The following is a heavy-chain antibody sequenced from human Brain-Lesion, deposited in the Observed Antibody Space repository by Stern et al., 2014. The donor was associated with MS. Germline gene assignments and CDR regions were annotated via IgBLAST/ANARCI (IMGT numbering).Heavy chain of an antibody. CDR2: INPNTGGT. D-gene: IGHD3-3*01. Sequence: DQLVESGAEVKKHGASGKVSCKTSGYIFTGYYIHWVRQAPGQGLEWMVGINPNTGGTKHAQKVQGRVTTSRDTSISKPYVELSSLTSDDTAVYYCARDQRGITIFGVVTDYYYLGMDVWGQGTTVTVSS. V-gene: IGHV1-2*02. J-gene: IGHJ6*02. CDR1: GYIFTGYY. CDR3: ARDQRGITIFGVVTDYYYLGMDV.